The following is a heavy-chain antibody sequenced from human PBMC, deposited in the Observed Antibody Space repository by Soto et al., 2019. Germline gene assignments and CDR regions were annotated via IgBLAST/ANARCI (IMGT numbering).Heavy chain of an antibody. CDR1: DGSISSYY. CDR2: IYYSGST. J-gene: IGHJ6*02. D-gene: IGHD6-19*01. V-gene: IGHV4-59*01. CDR3: ARDGTQWLVGGGMDV. Sequence: PSETLSLTCTVSDGSISSYYWSLIRQPPGKGLECIWYIYYSGSTNYNTPLKSRVTISVDTSKNQLSLKLSSVKAADTAVYYCARDGTQWLVGGGMDVWGQGNKVTVSS.